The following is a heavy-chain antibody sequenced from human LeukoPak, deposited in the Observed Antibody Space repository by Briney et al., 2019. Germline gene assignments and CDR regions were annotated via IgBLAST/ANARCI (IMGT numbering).Heavy chain of an antibody. Sequence: GGSLRLSCAASGFTFSSYSMNWGRQAPGKGLGWVSSISSSSSYIYYADSVKGRFTISRDNAKNSLYLQMNSLRAEDTAVYYCARDLKGRQWLVRPRSSWFDPWGQGTLVTVSS. J-gene: IGHJ5*02. V-gene: IGHV3-21*01. CDR3: ARDLKGRQWLVRPRSSWFDP. D-gene: IGHD6-19*01. CDR1: GFTFSSYS. CDR2: ISSSSSYI.